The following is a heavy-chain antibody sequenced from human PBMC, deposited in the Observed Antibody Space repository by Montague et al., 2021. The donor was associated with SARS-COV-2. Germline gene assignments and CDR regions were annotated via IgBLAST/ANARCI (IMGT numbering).Heavy chain of an antibody. CDR1: GFIFSNYW. D-gene: IGHD6-19*01. CDR2: INIDGSGT. Sequence: SLRLSCAASGFIFSNYWMNWVRQAPGKGLVWVSRINIDGSGTTYVDSVKGRFTISRDNAKNTLYLQMNSLRAEDTAVYYCASWISGVAGTDFWGQGTLVTVSS. J-gene: IGHJ4*02. V-gene: IGHV3-74*01. CDR3: ASWISGVAGTDF.